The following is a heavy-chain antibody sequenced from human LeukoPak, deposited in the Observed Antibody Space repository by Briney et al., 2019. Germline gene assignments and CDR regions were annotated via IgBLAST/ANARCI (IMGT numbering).Heavy chain of an antibody. D-gene: IGHD4-17*01. Sequence: SETLSLTCTVSGGSISSYYWSWIRQPPGKGLEWIGYIYSSGSTNYNPSLKSRVTMSVDTSRNQFSLNLSSVTAADTAVYYCGRRKYGDYGHYFDYWGQGTRDSVSS. CDR2: IYSSGST. V-gene: IGHV4-59*01. CDR1: GGSISSYY. J-gene: IGHJ4*02. CDR3: GRRKYGDYGHYFDY.